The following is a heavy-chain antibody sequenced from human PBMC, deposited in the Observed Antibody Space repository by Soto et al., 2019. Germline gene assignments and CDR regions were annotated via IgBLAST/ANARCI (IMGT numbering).Heavy chain of an antibody. CDR1: GLNFSDYA. CDR2: VSNRGDIT. J-gene: IGHJ6*02. CDR3: ARGDRGGSGSPASYYYSGLDV. V-gene: IGHV3-23*01. D-gene: IGHD3-10*01. Sequence: EVQLLESGGDLVQPGGSLRLSCAASGLNFSDYAMTWVRQAPGKGLEWASSVSNRGDITYYADSVKGRFTISRDNSKNTLFMHINSLRAEDTALYYCARGDRGGSGSPASYYYSGLDVWGQGTTVTVSS.